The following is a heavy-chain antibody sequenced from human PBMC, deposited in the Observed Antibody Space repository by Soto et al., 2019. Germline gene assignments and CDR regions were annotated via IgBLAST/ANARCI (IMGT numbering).Heavy chain of an antibody. CDR1: GGSISSSSYY. D-gene: IGHD6-19*01. J-gene: IGHJ1*01. CDR2: IYYSGST. CDR3: ARLYSSGYPEYFQH. V-gene: IGHV4-39*01. Sequence: PSETLSLTCTVSGGSISSSSYYWGWIRQPPGKGLEWIGSIYYSGSTYYNPSLKSRVTISVDTSKNQFSLKLSSVTAADTAVYYCARLYSSGYPEYFQHWGQGTLVTVSS.